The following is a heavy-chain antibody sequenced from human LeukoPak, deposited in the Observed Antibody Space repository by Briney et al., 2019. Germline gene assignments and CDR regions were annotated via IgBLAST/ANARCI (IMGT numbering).Heavy chain of an antibody. D-gene: IGHD3-22*01. Sequence: SETLSLTCAVYGGSFSGYYWSWIRQPPGKGLEWIGEINHSGSTNYNPSLESRVTISVDTSKNQFSLKLSSVTAADTAVYYCARGYYYDSSGPPGYWGQGTLVTVSS. J-gene: IGHJ4*02. CDR1: GGSFSGYY. CDR2: INHSGST. CDR3: ARGYYYDSSGPPGY. V-gene: IGHV4-34*01.